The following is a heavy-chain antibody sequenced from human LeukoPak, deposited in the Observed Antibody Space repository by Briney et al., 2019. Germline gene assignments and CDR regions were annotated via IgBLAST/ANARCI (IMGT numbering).Heavy chain of an antibody. V-gene: IGHV4-59*01. J-gene: IGHJ5*02. CDR1: GGSISRYY. D-gene: IGHD6-6*01. CDR3: ARMYSSSSGDWFDP. Sequence: PSETLSLTCTVSGGSISRYYWSWIRQPPGKGLEWIGYIYYSGSTNYNPSLKSRVTISVDTSKNQFSLKLSSVTAADTAVYYCARMYSSSSGDWFDPWGQGTLVTVSS. CDR2: IYYSGST.